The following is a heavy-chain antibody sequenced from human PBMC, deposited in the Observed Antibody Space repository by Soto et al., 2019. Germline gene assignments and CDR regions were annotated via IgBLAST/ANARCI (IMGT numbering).Heavy chain of an antibody. D-gene: IGHD4-4*01. J-gene: IGHJ1*01. V-gene: IGHV4-30-4*01. CDR3: ARGSSKRAEAEYFQH. CDR1: GGSISSGDYY. CDR2: IYYSGST. Sequence: QVQLQESGPGLVKPSQTLSLTCTVSGGSISSGDYYWVWIRQPPGKGLEWIGYIYYSGSTYSNPSLTSRVTISVVTSKNRSSRKLSSVTAADTSVYYCARGSSKRAEAEYFQHWCQGTLVTVSS.